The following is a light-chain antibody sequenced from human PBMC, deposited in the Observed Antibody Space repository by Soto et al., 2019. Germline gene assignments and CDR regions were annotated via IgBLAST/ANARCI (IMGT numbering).Light chain of an antibody. J-gene: IGKJ1*01. V-gene: IGKV3-15*01. CDR1: QSVGSN. Sequence: EIVMTQSPATLSVSPGERATLSCRASQSVGSNLAWYQQKPGQAPRLLIYDASTRATGIPARFSGSGSGTEFTLTISSLQSEDFAVYYCQQYNNRPPWTFGQGTKVEIK. CDR2: DAS. CDR3: QQYNNRPPWT.